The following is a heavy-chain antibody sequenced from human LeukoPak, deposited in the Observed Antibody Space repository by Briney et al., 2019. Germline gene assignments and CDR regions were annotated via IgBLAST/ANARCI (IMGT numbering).Heavy chain of an antibody. CDR2: INHSGST. CDR3: ASGYSYGFDY. J-gene: IGHJ4*02. V-gene: IGHV4-34*01. Sequence: SETLSLTCAVYGGSFSGYYWSWIRQPPGKGLEWIGEINHSGSTNYNPSLKSRVTISVDTSKNQFSLKLSSVTAADTAVYYCASGYSYGFDYWGQGTLVTVSS. D-gene: IGHD5-18*01. CDR1: GGSFSGYY.